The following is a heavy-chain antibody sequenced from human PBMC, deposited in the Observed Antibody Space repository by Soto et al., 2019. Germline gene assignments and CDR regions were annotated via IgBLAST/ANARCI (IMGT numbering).Heavy chain of an antibody. V-gene: IGHV4-4*02. D-gene: IGHD2-2*01. CDR3: ARVVVPAAPLKDPGFDY. J-gene: IGHJ4*02. CDR2: IYHSGST. Sequence: PSETLSLTCAVSGGSISSSNWWSWVRQPPGKGLEWIGEIYHSGSTNYNPSLKSRVTLSVDKSKNQFSLKLSSVTAADTAVYYCARVVVPAAPLKDPGFDYWAQGTLVTVSS. CDR1: GGSISSSNW.